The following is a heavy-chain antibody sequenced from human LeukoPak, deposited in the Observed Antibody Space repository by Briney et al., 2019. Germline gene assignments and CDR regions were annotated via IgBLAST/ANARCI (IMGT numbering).Heavy chain of an antibody. V-gene: IGHV4-39*07. CDR3: ARGPYYFDS. J-gene: IGHJ4*02. CDR2: IYYSGGN. CDR1: GGSISSSGYY. Sequence: SETLSLPCTVSGGSISSSGYYWGWIRQPPGKGLEWIGSIYYSGGNYYNPSLNSRVTISVDTSKNQFSLRLSSVTAADTAVYYCARGPYYFDSWGPGTLVTVSS.